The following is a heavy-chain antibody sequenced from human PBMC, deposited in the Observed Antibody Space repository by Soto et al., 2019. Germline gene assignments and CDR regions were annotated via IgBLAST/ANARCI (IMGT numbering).Heavy chain of an antibody. CDR1: GGTFSSYA. Sequence: SVKVSCKASGGTFSSYAISWVRQAPGQGLEWMGGIIPIFGTANYAQKFQGRVTITADESTSTAYMELSSLRSEDTAVYYCARETNSGGYNWFDPWGQGTLVTVSS. CDR3: ARETNSGGYNWFDP. D-gene: IGHD4-17*01. V-gene: IGHV1-69*13. CDR2: IIPIFGTA. J-gene: IGHJ5*02.